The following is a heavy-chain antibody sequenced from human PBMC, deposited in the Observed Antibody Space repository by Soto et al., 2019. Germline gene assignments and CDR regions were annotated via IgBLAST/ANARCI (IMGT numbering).Heavy chain of an antibody. D-gene: IGHD1-26*01. CDR2: ISAYSGNT. CDR3: ARNPSGSSFDS. V-gene: IGHV1-18*01. CDR1: GYTFLSYG. J-gene: IGHJ4*02. Sequence: ASVKVSCKASGYTFLSYGISWVRQAPGQGLEWMGWISAYSGNTDYAQRLQDRVTLTRDTSTSIAYMELRSLRSDDTAVYYCARNPSGSSFDSLGQGTLVTVSS.